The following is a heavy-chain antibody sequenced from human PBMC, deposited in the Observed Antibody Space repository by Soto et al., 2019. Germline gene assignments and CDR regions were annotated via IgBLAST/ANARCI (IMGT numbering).Heavy chain of an antibody. CDR3: ATVGYDILTGPRYYFDY. D-gene: IGHD3-9*01. J-gene: IGHJ4*02. Sequence: QVQLVQSGAEVKKPGASVKVSCKVSGYTLTELSMHWVRQAPGKGLEWMGGFDPEDGETIYAQKFQGRVTMTADTSTDTAYMELSSLRSEDTALYYCATVGYDILTGPRYYFDYWGQGTLVTVSS. V-gene: IGHV1-24*01. CDR1: GYTLTELS. CDR2: FDPEDGET.